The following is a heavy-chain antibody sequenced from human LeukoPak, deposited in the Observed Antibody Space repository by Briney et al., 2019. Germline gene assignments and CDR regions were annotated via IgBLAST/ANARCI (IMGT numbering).Heavy chain of an antibody. Sequence: SGTLSLTCTVSGGSISSGDYYWGWGRQPPGEGLEWIGYIYYSGSTYYNPSLKSRVTISVDTSKNQFSLKLSSVTAADTAVYYCARVSYGDYELWGQGTLVTVSS. V-gene: IGHV4-30-4*01. D-gene: IGHD4-17*01. J-gene: IGHJ4*02. CDR1: GGSISSGDYY. CDR3: ARVSYGDYEL. CDR2: IYYSGST.